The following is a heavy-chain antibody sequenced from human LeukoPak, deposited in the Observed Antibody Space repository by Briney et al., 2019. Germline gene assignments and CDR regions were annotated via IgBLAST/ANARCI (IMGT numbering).Heavy chain of an antibody. V-gene: IGHV1-2*02. J-gene: IGHJ4*02. D-gene: IGHD3-10*01. CDR1: GYTFTGYY. Sequence: ASVKVSCKASGYTFTGYYMHWVRQAPGQGLEWMGWINPNSGGTNYAQKFQGRVTMTRDTSISTAYMELSRLRSDDTAVYYCARDRESGLWFGELFSADYWGQGTLVTVSS. CDR2: INPNSGGT. CDR3: ARDRESGLWFGELFSADY.